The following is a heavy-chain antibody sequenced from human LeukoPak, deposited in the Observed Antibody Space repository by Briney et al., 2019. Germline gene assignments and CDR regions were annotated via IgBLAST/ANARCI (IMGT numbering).Heavy chain of an antibody. CDR3: ARAYDSSGYRYFDF. Sequence: GASVKVSCKSSGYTFTSYGISWVRQAPGQGLEWMGWISAYNGDTNYAQKLQGRVTMTTDTSASTAYMDLRSLRSDDTAVYYCARAYDSSGYRYFDFWGQGTLVTVSS. J-gene: IGHJ4*02. D-gene: IGHD3-22*01. V-gene: IGHV1-18*01. CDR1: GYTFTSYG. CDR2: ISAYNGDT.